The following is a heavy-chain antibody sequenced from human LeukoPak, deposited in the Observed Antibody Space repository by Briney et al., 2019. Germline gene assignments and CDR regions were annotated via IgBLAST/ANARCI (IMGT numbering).Heavy chain of an antibody. Sequence: PSGRSLRLSCAASGFTFSSYGMHWVRQAPGKGLEWVAVISYDGSNKYYADSVKGRFTISRDNSKNTLYLQMNSLRAEDTAVYYCAKPTDADSGYDLGGFDYWGQGTPVTVSS. J-gene: IGHJ4*02. CDR1: GFTFSSYG. CDR3: AKPTDADSGYDLGGFDY. V-gene: IGHV3-30*18. CDR2: ISYDGSNK. D-gene: IGHD5-12*01.